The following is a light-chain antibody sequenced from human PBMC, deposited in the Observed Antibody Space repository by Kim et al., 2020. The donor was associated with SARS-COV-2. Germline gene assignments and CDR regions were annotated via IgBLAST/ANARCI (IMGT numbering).Light chain of an antibody. V-gene: IGLV2-14*03. J-gene: IGLJ1*01. CDR2: DVR. CDR3: CSTSNTLDYV. CDR1: SGDIGNSNS. Sequence: QSITISCSGTSGDIGNSNSVSWYQQHSGEAPRLIIYDVRARPSGVSARFSGSKSANMASLTISGLRSEDEADYYCCSTSNTLDYVFGSGTKVTVL.